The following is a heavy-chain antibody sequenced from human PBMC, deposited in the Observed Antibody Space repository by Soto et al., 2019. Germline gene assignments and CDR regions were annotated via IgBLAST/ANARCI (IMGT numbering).Heavy chain of an antibody. D-gene: IGHD3-10*01. CDR2: IYHSGST. V-gene: IGHV4-30-2*01. Sequence: SETLSLTCAVSGGSISSGGYSWNWIRQPPGKGLEWIGYIYHSGSTYYNPSLKSRVTISVDRSKNQLSLKLSSATAADTAVYYCARLGLYSCGSGSCYPGYFDSWGQGTLVTVSS. CDR3: ARLGLYSCGSGSCYPGYFDS. J-gene: IGHJ4*02. CDR1: GGSISSGGYS.